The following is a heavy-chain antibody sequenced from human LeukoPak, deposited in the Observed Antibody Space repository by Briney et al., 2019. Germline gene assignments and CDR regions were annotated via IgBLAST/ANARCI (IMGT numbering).Heavy chain of an antibody. CDR1: GFTFSSYG. V-gene: IGHV3-33*01. Sequence: GGSLRLSCAASGFTFSSYGMHWVRQAPGKGLEWVAVIWYDGSNKYYADSVKGRFTISRDNSKNTLYLQMNSLRAEDTAVYYCARDLKTMVRGVMDYWGQGTLVTVSS. J-gene: IGHJ4*02. D-gene: IGHD3-10*01. CDR2: IWYDGSNK. CDR3: ARDLKTMVRGVMDY.